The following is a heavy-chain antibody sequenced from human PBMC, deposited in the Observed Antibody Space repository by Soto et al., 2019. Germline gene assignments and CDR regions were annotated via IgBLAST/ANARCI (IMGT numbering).Heavy chain of an antibody. CDR2: INTDGATS. J-gene: IGHJ3*02. CDR3: AREAGYCSRTSCYRRAFDT. CDR1: GFTFSGHW. D-gene: IGHD2-2*01. V-gene: IGHV3-74*03. Sequence: EVRLVESGGDLVQPGGSLRLSCAASGFTFSGHWMHWVRQVPGKGLEWVSRINTDGATSTYADSVKGRFTISRDNAKNTLYLQMSALRAEDTALYYCAREAGYCSRTSCYRRAFDTWGQGTTVTVSS.